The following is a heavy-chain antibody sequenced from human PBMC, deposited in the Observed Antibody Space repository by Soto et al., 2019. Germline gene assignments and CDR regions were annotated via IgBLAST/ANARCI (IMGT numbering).Heavy chain of an antibody. CDR1: GYTFTSYY. D-gene: IGHD3-10*01. V-gene: IGHV1-46*01. CDR2: INPSGGST. J-gene: IGHJ6*02. Sequence: ASVKVSCKASGYTFTSYYMHWVRQAPGQGLEWMGIINPSGGSTSYAQKFQGRVTMTRDTSTSTVYMELSSLRSEDTAVYYCARDRVILWFGELLHGGMDVWGQATTVTVSS. CDR3: ARDRVILWFGELLHGGMDV.